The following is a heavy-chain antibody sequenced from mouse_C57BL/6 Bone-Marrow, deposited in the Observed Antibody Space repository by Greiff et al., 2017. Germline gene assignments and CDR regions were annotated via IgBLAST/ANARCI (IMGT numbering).Heavy chain of an antibody. CDR3: ARTGSSLYYAMDY. CDR2: IYPGSGST. J-gene: IGHJ4*01. D-gene: IGHD1-1*01. CDR1: GYTFTSYW. Sequence: VQLQQPGAELVKPGASVKMSCKASGYTFTSYWITWVQQRPGQGLEWIGDIYPGSGSTNYNEKFKSKATLTVDTSSSTAYMQLSSLTSEDSAVYYCARTGSSLYYAMDYWGQGTSVTVSS. V-gene: IGHV1-55*01.